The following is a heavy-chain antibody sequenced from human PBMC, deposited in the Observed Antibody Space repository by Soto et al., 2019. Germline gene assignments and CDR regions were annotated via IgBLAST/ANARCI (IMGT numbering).Heavy chain of an antibody. CDR2: IKQDGSEK. V-gene: IGHV3-7*01. CDR3: ARGDGYNSIGYYFDY. D-gene: IGHD5-12*01. CDR1: GFTFSSYW. Sequence: PGGSLRLSCAASGFTFSSYWMSWVRQAPGKGLEWVANIKQDGSEKYYVDSVKGRFTISRDNAKNSLYLQMNSLRAEDTAVYYCARGDGYNSIGYYFDYWGQGTLVTVSS. J-gene: IGHJ4*02.